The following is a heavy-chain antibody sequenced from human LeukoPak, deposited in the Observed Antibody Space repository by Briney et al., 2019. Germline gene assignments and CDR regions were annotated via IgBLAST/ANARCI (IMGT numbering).Heavy chain of an antibody. CDR1: GFTFDDYA. CDR3: AREKVVDAMPGY. D-gene: IGHD2-15*01. Sequence: GGSLRLSCAASGFTFDDYAMHWVRHAPGKGLEWVSGISWNSGSIGYADSVKGRFTISRDNAKNTLYLQMNSLRAEDTAVYYCAREKVVDAMPGYWGQGTLVTVSS. J-gene: IGHJ4*02. CDR2: ISWNSGSI. V-gene: IGHV3-9*01.